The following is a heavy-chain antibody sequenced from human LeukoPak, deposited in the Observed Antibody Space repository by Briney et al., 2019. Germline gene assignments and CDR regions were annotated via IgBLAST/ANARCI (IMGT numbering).Heavy chain of an antibody. V-gene: IGHV3-53*01. Sequence: GGSLRLSCAASGFTVSSNYMSWVRQAPGKGLEWVSVIYSGGSTYYADSVKGRFTISRDNSKNTLYLQMNSLRAEDTAVYYCAREGTMVRGMVRWGQGTLVTVSS. J-gene: IGHJ4*02. CDR3: AREGTMVRGMVR. CDR1: GFTVSSNY. CDR2: IYSGGST. D-gene: IGHD3-10*01.